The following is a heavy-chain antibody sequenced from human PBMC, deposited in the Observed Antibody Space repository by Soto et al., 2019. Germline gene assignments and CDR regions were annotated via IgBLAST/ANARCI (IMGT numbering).Heavy chain of an antibody. V-gene: IGHV4-31*03. CDR2: IYFSGST. CDR3: ARSPHIQLWSYPSDY. Sequence: QVQLQESGPGLVKPSQTLSLTCTVSGGSISSGGYYWSWIRQHPGKGLEWIGYIYFSGSTYYNPSIKSRVTISVDTSKNLFSLKLSSVTAADTAVYYCARSPHIQLWSYPSDYWGQGTLVTVSS. J-gene: IGHJ4*02. CDR1: GGSISSGGYY. D-gene: IGHD5-18*01.